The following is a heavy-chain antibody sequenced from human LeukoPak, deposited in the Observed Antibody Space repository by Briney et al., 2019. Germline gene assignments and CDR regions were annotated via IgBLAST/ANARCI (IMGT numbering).Heavy chain of an antibody. CDR2: MSNDGDNK. D-gene: IGHD4-11*01. J-gene: IGHJ4*02. CDR3: ARDRNDYSNPFDY. V-gene: IGHV3-30*03. CDR1: GFSFSSHG. Sequence: GGSLRLSCEASGFSFSSHGMHWVRQAPGKGLEWLALMSNDGDNKDYADSVKGRFTISRDNSKNTLYLQMNSLRAEDTAVYYCARDRNDYSNPFDYWGQGTLVTVSS.